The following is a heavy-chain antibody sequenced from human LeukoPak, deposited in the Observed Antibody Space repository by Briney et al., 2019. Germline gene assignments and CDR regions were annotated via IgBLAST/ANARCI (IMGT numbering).Heavy chain of an antibody. Sequence: GGSLRLSCAASAFTASSNYLTWVRQAPGRGLEWVSVIYSGGSTYYADSVQGRFTISRDNSKNTLYLQMNSLRAEDTAVYFCARGTHCGGDCYDYWGQGTLVTVSS. CDR1: AFTASSNY. D-gene: IGHD2-21*01. V-gene: IGHV3-66*01. CDR3: ARGTHCGGDCYDY. J-gene: IGHJ4*02. CDR2: IYSGGST.